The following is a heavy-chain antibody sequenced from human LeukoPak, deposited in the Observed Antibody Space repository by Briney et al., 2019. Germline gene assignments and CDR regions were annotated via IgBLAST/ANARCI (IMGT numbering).Heavy chain of an antibody. CDR2: IKHNGDEL. J-gene: IGHJ4*02. Sequence: GGSLRLSCAASGFTFSSYWMTWVRQAPGKGLEWVANIKHNGDELNYVDSVEDRFTISRDNAKNSLYLHMTSLGAEDTAVYYCARELRTFDSWGQGTLVTVSS. CDR1: GFTFSSYW. CDR3: ARELRTFDS. D-gene: IGHD3-16*01. V-gene: IGHV3-7*01.